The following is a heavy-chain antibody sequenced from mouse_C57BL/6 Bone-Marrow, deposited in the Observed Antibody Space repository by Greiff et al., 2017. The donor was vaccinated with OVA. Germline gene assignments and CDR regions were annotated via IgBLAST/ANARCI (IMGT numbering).Heavy chain of an antibody. J-gene: IGHJ2*01. CDR2: INPSSGYP. Sequence: VQLQESGAELAKPGASVKLSCKASGYTFTSYWMHWVKQRPGQGLEWIGYINPSSGYPKYNQKFKDKATLTADKSSSTAYRQLSSLTYDDSAVYYCARYYYGTFDYWGQGTTLTVSS. CDR3: ARYYYGTFDY. D-gene: IGHD1-1*01. CDR1: GYTFTSYW. V-gene: IGHV1-7*01.